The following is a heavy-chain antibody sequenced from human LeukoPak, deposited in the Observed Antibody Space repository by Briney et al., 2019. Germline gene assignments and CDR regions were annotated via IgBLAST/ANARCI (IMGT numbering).Heavy chain of an antibody. V-gene: IGHV4-61*01. D-gene: IGHD2-15*01. J-gene: IGHJ6*03. Sequence: KPSETLSLTCTVSGGSISSSSYYWSWIRQPPGKGLEWIGYIYYSGSTNYNPSLKSRVTISVDTSKNQFSLKLSSVTAADTAVYYCARSVEGYCRGGSCYYYSYYVDVWGKGTTVTVSS. CDR1: GGSISSSSYY. CDR3: ARSVEGYCRGGSCYYYSYYVDV. CDR2: IYYSGST.